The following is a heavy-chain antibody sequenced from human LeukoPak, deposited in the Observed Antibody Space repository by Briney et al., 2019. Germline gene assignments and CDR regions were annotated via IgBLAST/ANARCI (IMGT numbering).Heavy chain of an antibody. CDR3: AKDPNYYDSSGYYYYFDY. V-gene: IGHV3-23*01. Sequence: PGGSLRLSCTASGLTFRSYATSWVRQAPGKGLEWVSAISGSGGSTYYADSVKGRFTISRDNSKNTLYLQMNSLRAEDTAVYYCAKDPNYYDSSGYYYYFDYWGQGTLVTVPS. D-gene: IGHD3-22*01. CDR2: ISGSGGST. J-gene: IGHJ4*02. CDR1: GLTFRSYA.